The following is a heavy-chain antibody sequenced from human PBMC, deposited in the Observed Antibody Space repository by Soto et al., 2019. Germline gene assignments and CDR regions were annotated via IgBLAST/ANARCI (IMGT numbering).Heavy chain of an antibody. J-gene: IGHJ4*02. CDR3: ARDVKPPQGSSGYYYVEGFDY. D-gene: IGHD3-22*01. V-gene: IGHV4-59*01. Sequence: PSETLSLTCTVSGGSISSYYWSWIRQPPGKGLEWIGYIYYSGSTNYNPSLKSRVTISVDTSKNQFSLKLSSVTAADTAVYYCARDVKPPQGSSGYYYVEGFDYWGQGTLVTVSS. CDR2: IYYSGST. CDR1: GGSISSYY.